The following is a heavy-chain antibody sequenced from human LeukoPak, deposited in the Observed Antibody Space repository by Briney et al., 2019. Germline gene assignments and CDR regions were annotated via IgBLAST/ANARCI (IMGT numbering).Heavy chain of an antibody. CDR2: ISSSGSTI. CDR3: ARDLSGYSSSWYVSSAFDI. V-gene: IGHV3-11*04. CDR1: GFTFSDYY. D-gene: IGHD6-13*01. Sequence: GGSLRLSCAASGFTFSDYYMSWIRQAPGKGLEWVSYISSSGSTIYYADSVKGRFTISRDNAKNSLYLQMNSLRAEDTAVYYCARDLSGYSSSWYVSSAFDIWGQGTMVTVSS. J-gene: IGHJ3*02.